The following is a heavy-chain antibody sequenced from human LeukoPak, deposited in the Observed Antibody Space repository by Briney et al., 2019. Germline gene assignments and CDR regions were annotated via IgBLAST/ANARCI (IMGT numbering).Heavy chain of an antibody. CDR2: IYSGGAT. V-gene: IGHV3-66*01. CDR1: GFPATSNY. Sequence: GGSLRLSCAASGFPATSNYMSWVRQAPGKGLEWVSLIYSGGATNYADSVRGRFTISRGNSMDTVYLQMNSLRAEDTAIYYCARDRGLSYGNDYFDYWGQGTLVTVSS. CDR3: ARDRGLSYGNDYFDY. D-gene: IGHD5-18*01. J-gene: IGHJ4*02.